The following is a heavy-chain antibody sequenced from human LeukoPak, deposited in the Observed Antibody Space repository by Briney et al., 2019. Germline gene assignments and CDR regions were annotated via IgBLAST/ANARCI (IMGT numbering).Heavy chain of an antibody. D-gene: IGHD1-26*01. CDR2: IYPGDSDT. CDR1: GYIFTSYW. CDR3: ARQLGATSPTWFDP. Sequence: GXSLQISCEGSGYIFTSYWIAWVRQLPGKGLEWMGVIYPGDSDTRYSPSFQGQVTISADKSISTAYLQWSSLKASDTAMYYCARQLGATSPTWFDPWGQGTLVTVSS. V-gene: IGHV5-51*01. J-gene: IGHJ5*02.